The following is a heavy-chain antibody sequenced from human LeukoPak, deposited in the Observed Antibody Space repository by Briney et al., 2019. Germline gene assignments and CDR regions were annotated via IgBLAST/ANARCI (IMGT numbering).Heavy chain of an antibody. CDR1: GFTVSSNY. V-gene: IGHV3-66*02. J-gene: IGHJ6*02. CDR3: ASSSNYYYYYGMDV. CDR2: IYSGGST. D-gene: IGHD6-6*01. Sequence: GGSLRLSCAASGFTVSSNYMSWVRRAPGKGLEWVSVIYSGGSTYYADSVKGRFTISRDNSKNTLYLQMNSLRAEDTAVYYCASSSNYYYYYGMDVWGQGTTVTVSS.